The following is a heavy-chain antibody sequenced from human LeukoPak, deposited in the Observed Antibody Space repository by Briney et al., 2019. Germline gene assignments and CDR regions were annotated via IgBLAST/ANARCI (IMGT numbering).Heavy chain of an antibody. D-gene: IGHD2-2*01. CDR3: ARIVVRYYMDV. Sequence: PSETLSLTCTVSGYSISSGYYWGWIRQPPGKGLEWIGSIYHSGSTYYNASLKSRVTISVDTSKRHFSLKLSSVTAADTVVYYCARIVVRYYMDVWGKGTTVTVSS. CDR1: GYSISSGYY. CDR2: IYHSGST. J-gene: IGHJ6*03. V-gene: IGHV4-38-2*02.